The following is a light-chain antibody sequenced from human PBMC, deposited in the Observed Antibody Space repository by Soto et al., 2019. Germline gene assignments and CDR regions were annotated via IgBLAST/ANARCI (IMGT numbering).Light chain of an antibody. CDR3: QQYGSSPT. CDR1: QSVSSSY. CDR2: GAS. J-gene: IGKJ1*01. Sequence: EIVLTQSTGTLSLSPGERATLSCRASQSVSSSYLAWYQQKPGQAPRLLISGASSSATGMPDRFSGSGSGTDFTLTISRLEPEDFAVYYCQQYGSSPTFGQGTKVEIK. V-gene: IGKV3-20*01.